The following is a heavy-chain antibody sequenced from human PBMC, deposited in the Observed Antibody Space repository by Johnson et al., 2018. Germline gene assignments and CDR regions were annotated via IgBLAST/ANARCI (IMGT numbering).Heavy chain of an antibody. CDR2: ISYDEEIK. V-gene: IGHV3-30*03. CDR1: GFTFSRLG. Sequence: QVQLVQSGGGVVQPGRSLRLSCGASGFTFSRLGMHWVRQPPGKGLEWVAVISYDEEIKYYAESVKGRFTIPRDNSKNTLYLQMNSLRNEDTAVYYCASDPRIAAAGAEYFHPWGQGTLVTVSS. CDR3: ASDPRIAAAGAEYFHP. D-gene: IGHD6-13*01. J-gene: IGHJ1*01.